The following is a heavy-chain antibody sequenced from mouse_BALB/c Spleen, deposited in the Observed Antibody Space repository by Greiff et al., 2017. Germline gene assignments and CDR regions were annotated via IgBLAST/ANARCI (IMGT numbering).Heavy chain of an antibody. CDR3: ARRNYYRYDEDFDY. Sequence: EGKLQESGAELVKPGASVKLSCTASGFNIKDTYMHWVKQRPEQGLEWIGRIDPANGNTKYDPKFQGKATITADTSSNTAYLQLSSLTSEDTAVYYCARRNYYRYDEDFDYWGQGTTLTVSS. V-gene: IGHV14-3*02. CDR1: GFNIKDTY. D-gene: IGHD2-14*01. J-gene: IGHJ2*01. CDR2: IDPANGNT.